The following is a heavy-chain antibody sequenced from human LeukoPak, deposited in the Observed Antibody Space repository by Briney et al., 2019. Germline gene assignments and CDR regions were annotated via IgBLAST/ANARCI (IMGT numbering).Heavy chain of an antibody. CDR3: AGGEPRDYDGSGSSHLTLYYYGMDV. J-gene: IGHJ6*02. CDR2: IITILGIA. Sequence: SVKVSCKASGGTFTSYGISWVRQAPGQGLEWMGRIITILGIANYAQKFQGRVTITADKSTSTAYMELSSLRSAATAVYYCAGGEPRDYDGSGSSHLTLYYYGMDVWGQGTTVTVSS. CDR1: GGTFTSYG. V-gene: IGHV1-69*04. D-gene: IGHD3-10*01.